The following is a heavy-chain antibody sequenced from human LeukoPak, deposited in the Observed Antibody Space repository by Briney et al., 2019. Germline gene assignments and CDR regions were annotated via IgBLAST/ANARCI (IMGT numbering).Heavy chain of an antibody. CDR2: IYYSGST. CDR3: ARRSITGIPHRFDP. CDR1: GGSISSSSYY. J-gene: IGHJ5*02. V-gene: IGHV4-39*01. D-gene: IGHD1-20*01. Sequence: PSETLSLTCTVSGGSISSSSYYWGWIRQPPGKGLEWIGSIYYSGSTYYNPSLKSRVTISVDTSKNQFSLKLGSVTAADTAVYYCARRSITGIPHRFDPWGQGTLVTVSS.